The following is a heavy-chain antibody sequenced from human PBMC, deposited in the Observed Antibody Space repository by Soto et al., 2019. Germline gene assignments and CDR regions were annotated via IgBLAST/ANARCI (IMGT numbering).Heavy chain of an antibody. CDR1: GGTFSSYA. D-gene: IGHD2-2*01. Sequence: QVQLVQSGAEVKKPGSSVKVSCKASGGTFSSYAISWVRQAPGQGLEWMGGIIPIFGTANYEQKFQGRVTITADESTSTAYMELSSLRSEDTAVYYCAGGIVVVPAAGNYYYGMDVWGQGTTVTVSS. CDR2: IIPIFGTA. V-gene: IGHV1-69*01. J-gene: IGHJ6*02. CDR3: AGGIVVVPAAGNYYYGMDV.